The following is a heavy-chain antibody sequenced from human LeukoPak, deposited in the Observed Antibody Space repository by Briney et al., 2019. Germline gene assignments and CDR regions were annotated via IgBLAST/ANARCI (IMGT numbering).Heavy chain of an antibody. D-gene: IGHD2-15*01. Sequence: PSETLSLTCTVSGGSISSYYWSWIRQPAGKGLEWIGRIYTSGSTNYNPSLKSRVTISVDKSKNQFSLQLNSVTPEDTAVYYCARARYCSGGSCFYYFDYWGQGTLVTVSS. CDR3: ARARYCSGGSCFYYFDY. J-gene: IGHJ4*02. CDR1: GGSISSYY. V-gene: IGHV4-4*07. CDR2: IYTSGST.